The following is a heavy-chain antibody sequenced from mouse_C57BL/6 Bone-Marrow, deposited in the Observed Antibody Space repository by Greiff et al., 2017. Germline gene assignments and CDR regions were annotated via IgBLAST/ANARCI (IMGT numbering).Heavy chain of an antibody. CDR2: ISSGGSYT. V-gene: IGHV5-6*01. CDR3: ARHEGLRRFAY. D-gene: IGHD2-4*01. Sequence: EVQGVESGGDLVKPGGSLKLSCAASGFTFSSYGMSWVRQTPDKRLEWVATISSGGSYTYYPDSVKGRFTISRDNAKNTLYLQMSSLKSEDTAMYYCARHEGLRRFAYWGQGTLVTVSA. J-gene: IGHJ3*01. CDR1: GFTFSSYG.